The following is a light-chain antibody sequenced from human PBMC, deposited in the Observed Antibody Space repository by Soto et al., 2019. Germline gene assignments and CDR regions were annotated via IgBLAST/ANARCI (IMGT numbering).Light chain of an antibody. V-gene: IGKV3-15*01. CDR1: QNVGRN. CDR3: QQYNHWPPIST. J-gene: IGKJ2*01. Sequence: EIVMTQSPDTLSVSPGERATLSCRASQNVGRNVAWYQQRPGQAPRLLIHGTSTRAADIPARFSGSVSGTEFTLTINSLQPEDFVIYYCQQYNHWPPISTVGQGTKLEMK. CDR2: GTS.